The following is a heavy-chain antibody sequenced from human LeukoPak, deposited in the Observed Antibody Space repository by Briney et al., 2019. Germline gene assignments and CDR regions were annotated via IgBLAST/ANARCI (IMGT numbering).Heavy chain of an antibody. CDR3: AREGSGQEYYGMDV. CDR1: GFTFSSYW. J-gene: IGHJ6*02. CDR2: IKQDGSEK. Sequence: GGSLRLSCAASGFTFSSYWMSWVRQAPGKGLEWVANIKQDGSEKYYVDSVKGRFTISRDNAKNSLYLQMNSLRAEDTAVYYCAREGSGQEYYGMDVWGQGTTVIVSS. V-gene: IGHV3-7*01. D-gene: IGHD5-12*01.